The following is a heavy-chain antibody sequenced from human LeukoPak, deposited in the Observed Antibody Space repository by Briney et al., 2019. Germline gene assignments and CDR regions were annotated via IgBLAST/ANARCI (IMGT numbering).Heavy chain of an antibody. CDR2: ISSSSSYI. D-gene: IGHD6-13*01. J-gene: IGHJ4*02. CDR3: ARDRGSSWQPYYFDY. Sequence: PGGSLRLSCAASGFTFSSYSMNWVRQAPGKGLEWVSSISSSSSYIYYADSVKGRFTISRDNAKNSLYLQMNSLRAEDTAVYYCARDRGSSWQPYYFDYWGQGTLVTVSS. V-gene: IGHV3-21*01. CDR1: GFTFSSYS.